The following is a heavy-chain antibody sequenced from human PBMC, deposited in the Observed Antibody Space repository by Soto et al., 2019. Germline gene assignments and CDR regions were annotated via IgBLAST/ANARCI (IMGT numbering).Heavy chain of an antibody. Sequence: QVQLVESGGGVVQPGRSLRLSSAASGFTFSNYGMHWVRQAPGKGLKLVALISYDGSNKYYADSVKGRFTISRDNTKNTLYLQMNSLRAEDSAVYYCAKDLHSSGWAAYNFDYWGQGTLVPVSS. CDR3: AKDLHSSGWAAYNFDY. V-gene: IGHV3-30*18. CDR1: GFTFSNYG. CDR2: ISYDGSNK. J-gene: IGHJ4*02. D-gene: IGHD6-25*01.